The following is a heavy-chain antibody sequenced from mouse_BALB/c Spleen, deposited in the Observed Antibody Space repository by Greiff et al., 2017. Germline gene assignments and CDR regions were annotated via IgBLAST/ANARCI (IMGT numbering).Heavy chain of an antibody. CDR2: INSNGGST. CDR1: GFTFSSYY. CDR3: ARHDGNYEAWFAY. V-gene: IGHV5-6-2*01. D-gene: IGHD2-1*01. J-gene: IGHJ3*01. Sequence: EVQVVESGGGLVKLGGSLKLSCAASGFTFSSYYMSWVRQTPEKRLELVAAINSNGGSTYYPDTVKGRFTISRDNAKNTLYLQMSSLKSEDTALYYCARHDGNYEAWFAYWGQGTLVTVSA.